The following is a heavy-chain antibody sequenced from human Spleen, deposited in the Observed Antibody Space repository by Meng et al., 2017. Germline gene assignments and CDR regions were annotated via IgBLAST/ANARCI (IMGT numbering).Heavy chain of an antibody. V-gene: IGHV3-20*04. CDR1: GFTFDDYG. D-gene: IGHD6-13*01. J-gene: IGHJ5*02. CDR3: AKDSTGYSSSWRWFDP. CDR2: INWNGGST. Sequence: GGSLRLSCAASGFTFDDYGMSWVRQAPGKGLEWVSGINWNGGSTGYADSVKGRFTISRDNAKNSLYLQMNSLRAEDTALYYCAKDSTGYSSSWRWFDPWGQGTLVTVSS.